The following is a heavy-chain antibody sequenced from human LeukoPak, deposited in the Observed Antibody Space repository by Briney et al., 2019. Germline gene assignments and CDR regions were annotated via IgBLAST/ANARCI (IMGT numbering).Heavy chain of an antibody. CDR3: ARRYYDILTGYYRGDYFDY. CDR1: GGSISSSSYY. J-gene: IGHJ4*02. CDR2: IYYSGST. D-gene: IGHD3-9*01. V-gene: IGHV4-39*01. Sequence: SETLSLTCTVSGGSISSSSYYWGWIRQPPGKGLEWIGSIYYSGSTYYNPSLKSRVTISVDTSKNQFSLKLSSVTAADTAVYYCARRYYDILTGYYRGDYFDYWGQGTLVTVSS.